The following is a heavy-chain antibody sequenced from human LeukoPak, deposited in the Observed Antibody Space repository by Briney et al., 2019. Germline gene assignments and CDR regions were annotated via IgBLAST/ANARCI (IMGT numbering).Heavy chain of an antibody. CDR1: GFSFSSYG. CDR3: AKDLRGSNYYDSSADAFDI. Sequence: GGSLRLSCAASGFSFSSYGMHWVRQAPGKGLEWVAVISYDGSNKYYADSVKGRFTISRDNSKNTLYLQMNSLRAEDTAVYYCAKDLRGSNYYDSSADAFDIWGQGTMVTVSS. D-gene: IGHD3-22*01. CDR2: ISYDGSNK. J-gene: IGHJ3*02. V-gene: IGHV3-30*18.